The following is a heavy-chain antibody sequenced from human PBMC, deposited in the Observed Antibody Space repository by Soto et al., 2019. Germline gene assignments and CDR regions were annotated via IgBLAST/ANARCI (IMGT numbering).Heavy chain of an antibody. CDR2: INSDGSST. CDR3: ARGIQQWLVNYYYGMDV. Sequence: LSLTCAASGFTFSSYWMHWVRQAPGKGLVWVSRINSDGSSTSYADSVKGRFTISRDNAKNTLYLQMNSLRAEDTAVYYCARGIQQWLVNYYYGMDVWGQGTTVTVSS. V-gene: IGHV3-74*01. CDR1: GFTFSSYW. J-gene: IGHJ6*02. D-gene: IGHD6-19*01.